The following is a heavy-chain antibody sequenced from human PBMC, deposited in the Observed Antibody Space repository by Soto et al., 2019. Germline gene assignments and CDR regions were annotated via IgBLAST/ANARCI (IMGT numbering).Heavy chain of an antibody. J-gene: IGHJ4*02. D-gene: IGHD2-15*01. CDR3: ARVFHCSGGNCYSYFFDY. CDR2: ISAYNGNT. CDR1: GYTFDSYD. V-gene: IGHV1-18*01. Sequence: QVQLVQSGAEVKRPGASVKVSCKASGYTFDSYDITWVRQAPGQGLEWMGWISAYNGNTNYAQKLQDRVTMTTGTSTSTAYMELRSLGSDDTAVYFCARVFHCSGGNCYSYFFDYWGQGTLVTVSS.